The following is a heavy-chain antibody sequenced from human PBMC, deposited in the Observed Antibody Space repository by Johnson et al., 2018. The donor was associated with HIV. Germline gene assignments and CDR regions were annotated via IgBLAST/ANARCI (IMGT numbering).Heavy chain of an antibody. V-gene: IGHV3-NL1*01. Sequence: QVQLVESGGGVVQPGMSLRLSYADSGFTFSRENMHWVRQAPGKGLEWVSGINWNGGSTGYADSVKGRFTVSRDSSKNTLFLQMNSLRAEDTAVYFCAKVHIAARWSDAFDIWGQGTRVTVSS. CDR2: INWNGGST. CDR3: AKVHIAARWSDAFDI. J-gene: IGHJ3*02. D-gene: IGHD6-6*01. CDR1: GFTFSREN.